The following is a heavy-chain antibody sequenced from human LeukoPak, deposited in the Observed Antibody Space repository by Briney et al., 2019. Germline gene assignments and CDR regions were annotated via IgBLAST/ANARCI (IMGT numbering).Heavy chain of an antibody. D-gene: IGHD2-2*01. CDR2: INNDGDNT. CDR1: GFTFSNYW. CDR3: VREPGGNWFDP. V-gene: IGHV3-74*01. Sequence: GGSLRLSCAASGFTFSNYWMDWVRQAPGKGLVWVSRINNDGDNTSYADSVRGRFTITRDNAKNTLHLQMNSLRDEDTAVYYCVREPGGNWFDPWGQGTLVTVSS. J-gene: IGHJ5*02.